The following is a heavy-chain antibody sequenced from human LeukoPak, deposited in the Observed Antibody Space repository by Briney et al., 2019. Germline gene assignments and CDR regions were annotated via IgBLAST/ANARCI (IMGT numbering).Heavy chain of an antibody. CDR3: ARGMYYDSSGYYYAYFDY. V-gene: IGHV4-39*01. CDR1: GGSISSSSYY. Sequence: PSETLSLTCTVPGGSISSSSYYWGWIRQPPGKGLEWIGSIYYSGSTYYNPSLKSRVTISVDTSKNQFPLKLSSVTAADTAVYYCARGMYYDSSGYYYAYFDYWGQGTLVTVSS. J-gene: IGHJ4*02. D-gene: IGHD3-22*01. CDR2: IYYSGST.